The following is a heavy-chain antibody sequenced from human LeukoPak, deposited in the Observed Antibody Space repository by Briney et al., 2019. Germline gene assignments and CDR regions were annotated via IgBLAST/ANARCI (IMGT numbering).Heavy chain of an antibody. Sequence: GGSLRLSCAAPGFTLRTYGLHWVRKAPGQRLVWVSHINTDGSSTSYADSVKGRFAISRDNAKNTLYLQTNSLRAGDTAVYYCARGGYSYGYDYWGQGTLVIVSS. CDR2: INTDGSST. V-gene: IGHV3-74*01. D-gene: IGHD5-18*01. J-gene: IGHJ4*02. CDR3: ARGGYSYGYDY. CDR1: GFTLRTYG.